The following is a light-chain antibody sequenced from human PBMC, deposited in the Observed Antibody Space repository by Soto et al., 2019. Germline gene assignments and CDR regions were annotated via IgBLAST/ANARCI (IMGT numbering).Light chain of an antibody. CDR1: SSNIGAGYE. Sequence: QSVLTQPPSVSGAPGQRVTLSCTGSSSNIGAGYEVHWYQQIPGTAPKVLIYSNTQRPSGVPDRFSGSKSGTSASLAITDLQAEDEADYYCQSYDNSLSGFYVFGTGTKVTVL. V-gene: IGLV1-40*01. CDR2: SNT. CDR3: QSYDNSLSGFYV. J-gene: IGLJ1*01.